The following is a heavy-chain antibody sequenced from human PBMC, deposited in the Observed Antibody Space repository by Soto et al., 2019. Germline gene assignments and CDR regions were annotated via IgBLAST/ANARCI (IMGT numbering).Heavy chain of an antibody. CDR1: GGIFTASA. V-gene: IGHV1-69*01. Sequence: QVQLVQSGAEVRKPGSSVKVSCRSSGGIFTASAISWVRQAPGQGPEWMGGVIPMFGTANYPQRFQGRVTINADESTNTVYMQLSSLRSEDTAVYYCAKDPIGDSSGLIDYWGQGTLVTVSS. D-gene: IGHD3-22*01. CDR3: AKDPIGDSSGLIDY. CDR2: VIPMFGTA. J-gene: IGHJ4*02.